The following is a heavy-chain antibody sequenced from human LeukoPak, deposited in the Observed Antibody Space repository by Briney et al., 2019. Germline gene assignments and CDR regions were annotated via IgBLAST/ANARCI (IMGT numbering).Heavy chain of an antibody. V-gene: IGHV4-61*05. CDR2: IYYSGST. D-gene: IGHD5-18*01. Sequence: PSESLSLTCTVSGGSISSSSYYWGWIRQPPGKGLGGIGFIYYSGSTNYNPSLKSRVTISVDTSKNQFSLKLSSVTAADTAVYYCARGGYQGGFDYWGQGTLATVSS. J-gene: IGHJ4*02. CDR1: GGSISSSSYY. CDR3: ARGGYQGGFDY.